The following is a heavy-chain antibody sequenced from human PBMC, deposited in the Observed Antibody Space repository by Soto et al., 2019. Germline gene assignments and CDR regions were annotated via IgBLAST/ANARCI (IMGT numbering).Heavy chain of an antibody. D-gene: IGHD3-22*01. V-gene: IGHV3-7*01. J-gene: IGHJ3*01. CDR1: GFTFSNYW. CDR3: ARDQLYYNDISGRPLNAFDV. Sequence: LRLSCAASGFTFSNYWMSWVRQVPGKGLEWVANIKPDGSEKWYVDSVKGRFTISRDNVKKSLYLQMNSLRAEDTAVYYCARDQLYYNDISGRPLNAFDVWGQGTMVTVSS. CDR2: IKPDGSEK.